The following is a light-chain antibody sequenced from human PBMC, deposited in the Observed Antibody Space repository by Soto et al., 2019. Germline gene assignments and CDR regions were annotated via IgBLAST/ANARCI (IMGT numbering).Light chain of an antibody. V-gene: IGLV2-11*01. CDR3: CSYAGSYIPYV. CDR2: DVS. Sequence: QSALTQPRSVSGAPGPSVTISCTGTSSDVGGYNYVSWYQQHPGKAPKLMIYDVSKRPSGVPDRFSGSKSGNTASLTISGLQAEDEADYYCCSYAGSYIPYVFGTGTKVTVL. CDR1: SSDVGGYNY. J-gene: IGLJ1*01.